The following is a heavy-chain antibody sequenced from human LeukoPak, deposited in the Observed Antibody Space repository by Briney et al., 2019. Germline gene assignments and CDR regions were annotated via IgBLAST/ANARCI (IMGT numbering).Heavy chain of an antibody. CDR3: ARVMRDLREGYDI. D-gene: IGHD2-21*01. CDR1: GFTVSSNY. CDR2: IYSGGST. J-gene: IGHJ3*02. Sequence: GGSLRLSYAASGFTVSSNYVSWVRQAPGKGLEWVSIIYSGGSTYYTDSVKGRFTISRDNSKNTLYLQVSSLRAEDTAVYYCARVMRDLREGYDIWGQGTMVTISS. V-gene: IGHV3-66*02.